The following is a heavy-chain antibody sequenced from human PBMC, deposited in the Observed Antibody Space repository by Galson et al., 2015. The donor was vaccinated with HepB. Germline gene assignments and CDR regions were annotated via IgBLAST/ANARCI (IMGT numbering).Heavy chain of an antibody. Sequence: SVKVSCKASGYAFTGYYMHWVRQAPGQGLEWMGRINPNSGGANYAQKFQGRVTMTRDTSISTAYMELSRLRSDDTATYYCARQKEVYGDYGYWGQGTLVTVSS. J-gene: IGHJ4*02. CDR1: GYAFTGYY. CDR2: INPNSGGA. D-gene: IGHD4-17*01. CDR3: ARQKEVYGDYGY. V-gene: IGHV1-2*06.